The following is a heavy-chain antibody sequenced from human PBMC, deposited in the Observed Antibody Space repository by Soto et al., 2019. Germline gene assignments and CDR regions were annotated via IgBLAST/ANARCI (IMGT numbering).Heavy chain of an antibody. D-gene: IGHD3-16*01. J-gene: IGHJ5*02. CDR3: ARDFKRYSSPPGYDYVWGSSGLDP. Sequence: SETLSLTCTVSGDSISSGDYYWSWIRQPPGKGLEWIGCIYYSGNTYYNPSLKRRFSISVDTSKNQFSLQLSSVTVADTAVYYCARDFKRYSSPPGYDYVWGSSGLDPWGQGTLVTVSS. CDR1: GDSISSGDYY. V-gene: IGHV4-30-4*01. CDR2: IYYSGNT.